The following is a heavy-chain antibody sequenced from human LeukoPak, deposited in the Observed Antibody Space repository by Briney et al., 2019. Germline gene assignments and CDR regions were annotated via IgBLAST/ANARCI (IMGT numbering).Heavy chain of an antibody. CDR1: GFIFDDYG. CDR2: INWNGGST. CDR3: ARAHYSGSFGY. D-gene: IGHD1-26*01. Sequence: GGSLRLSCAASGFIFDDYGMSWVRQAPGKGLEWVSGINWNGGSTGYADSVKGRITISRDNAKNSLYLQMNSLRAEDTALYYCARAHYSGSFGYWGRGTLVTVSS. J-gene: IGHJ4*02. V-gene: IGHV3-20*04.